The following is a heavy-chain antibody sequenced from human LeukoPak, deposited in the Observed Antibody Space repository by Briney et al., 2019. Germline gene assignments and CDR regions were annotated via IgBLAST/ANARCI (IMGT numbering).Heavy chain of an antibody. D-gene: IGHD3-10*01. CDR1: GFTFTSNS. CDR2: ISGSGDST. V-gene: IGHV3-23*01. Sequence: GGTLRLSCAASGFTFTSNSMDWVRQTPGKGLEWVSGISGSGDSTFYADSMKGRFTISRDNSRNTLYLQMSSLRPEDTAVYYCTKWSGFGDDWGQGTLVTVSS. CDR3: TKWSGFGDD. J-gene: IGHJ4*02.